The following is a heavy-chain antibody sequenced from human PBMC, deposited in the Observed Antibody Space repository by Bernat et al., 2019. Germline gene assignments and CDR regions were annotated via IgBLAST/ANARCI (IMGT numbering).Heavy chain of an antibody. D-gene: IGHD2-15*01. CDR1: GGSISTTRYY. V-gene: IGHV4-39*01. Sequence: QLQVQESGPGLVKPSETPSLTCTVSGGSISTTRYYWGWIRQPPGKGLEWIGTVYYSGSAYYNPSLKSRVTISVDTSKNQFSLKLRSVTAADTAVYYCARHSSLVVASTNWFDPWGQGTLVTVSS. J-gene: IGHJ5*02. CDR3: ARHSSLVVASTNWFDP. CDR2: VYYSGSA.